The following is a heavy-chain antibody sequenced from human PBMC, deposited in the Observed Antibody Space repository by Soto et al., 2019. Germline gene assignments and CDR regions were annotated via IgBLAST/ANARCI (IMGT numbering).Heavy chain of an antibody. CDR1: GGTVASSHW. Sequence: QVQLQESGPRLVKPSESLSLTCGVSGGTVASSHWWSWVRQSPGRGLEWIGNVYHTGDTNFNPSLQSRVTFSVDMSNNQFSLRLTSVTAADTAVYFCAREIVTAGGNNYFDPWGPGTLVTVSS. CDR3: AREIVTAGGNNYFDP. J-gene: IGHJ5*02. D-gene: IGHD2-21*02. V-gene: IGHV4-4*02. CDR2: VYHTGDT.